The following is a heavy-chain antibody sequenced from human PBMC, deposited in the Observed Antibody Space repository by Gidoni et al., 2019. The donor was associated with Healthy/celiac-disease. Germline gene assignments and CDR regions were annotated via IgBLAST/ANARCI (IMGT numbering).Heavy chain of an antibody. Sequence: QVQLVQSGAEGTKPGASVKVSCKASGYTFTSSYMHWVRQATGQGLDWMGIINPSSGSTSYLQRLQGRVTMTRDTSTSTVYMELSSLRSEDTAVYYCARDRDRSSSSKFDYWGQGTLVTVSS. CDR1: GYTFTSSY. D-gene: IGHD6-6*01. CDR3: ARDRDRSSSSKFDY. J-gene: IGHJ4*02. V-gene: IGHV1-46*01. CDR2: INPSSGST.